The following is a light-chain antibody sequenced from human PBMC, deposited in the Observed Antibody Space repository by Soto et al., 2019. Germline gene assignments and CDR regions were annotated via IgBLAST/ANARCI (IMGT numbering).Light chain of an antibody. J-gene: IGKJ1*01. Sequence: DIQMTQSPSTLSASVGDSVTITCRASQSISSWLAWYQQRPGKAPKVLIYDASSLQSGVPSRFSGSGSGTEVTLTISSPQPDDFATYYCQQYNIYPWTFGQGTEVESK. CDR3: QQYNIYPWT. CDR1: QSISSW. V-gene: IGKV1-5*01. CDR2: DAS.